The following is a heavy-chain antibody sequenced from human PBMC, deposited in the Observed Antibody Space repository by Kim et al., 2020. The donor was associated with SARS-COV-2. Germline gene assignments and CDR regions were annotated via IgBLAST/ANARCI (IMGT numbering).Heavy chain of an antibody. D-gene: IGHD6-19*01. CDR1: GFTFSSYG. V-gene: IGHV3-33*01. Sequence: GGSLRLSCAASGFTFSSYGMPWVRQAPGKGLEWVAVIWTDGSTKYSADSVRGRFPISSDNSKNTLYLQMNSRRAEDTAVSYRARDQVSGWDDYYYYGMGV. J-gene: IGHJ6*01. CDR3: ARDQVSGWDDYYYYGMGV. CDR2: IWTDGSTK.